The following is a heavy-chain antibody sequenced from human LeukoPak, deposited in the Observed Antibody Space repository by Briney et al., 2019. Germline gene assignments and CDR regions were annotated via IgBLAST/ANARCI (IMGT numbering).Heavy chain of an antibody. CDR2: ISGSGGST. D-gene: IGHD3-22*01. CDR3: AKGGGAYYSDSSTYSAPFEH. V-gene: IGHV3-23*01. CDR1: GFTFSSYA. J-gene: IGHJ4*02. Sequence: GGSLRLSCAASGFTFSSYAINWVRQAPGKGLEWVSGISGSGGSTYYADPVKGRFTISRDNSKNTLYLQMNSLRAEDTAVYYCAKGGGAYYSDSSTYSAPFEHWGQGTLVTVSS.